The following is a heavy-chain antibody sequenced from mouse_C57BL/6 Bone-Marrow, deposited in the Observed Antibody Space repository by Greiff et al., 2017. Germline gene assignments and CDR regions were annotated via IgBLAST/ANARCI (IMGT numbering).Heavy chain of an antibody. J-gene: IGHJ3*01. CDR2: IFPGSGST. Sequence: QVQLQQSGPELVKPGASVKISCKASGYTFTDYYINWVKQRPGQGLEWIGWIFPGSGSTSYNETFKGKDTLTVDKSSSTAYMLLISLTSEDSAVYYCARSPSWFAYWGQGTLVTVSA. CDR3: ARSPSWFAY. CDR1: GYTFTDYY. V-gene: IGHV1-75*01.